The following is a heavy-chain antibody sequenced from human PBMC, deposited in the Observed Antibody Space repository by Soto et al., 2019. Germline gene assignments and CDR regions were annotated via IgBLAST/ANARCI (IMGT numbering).Heavy chain of an antibody. CDR1: GGSISSSSYY. D-gene: IGHD3-22*01. J-gene: IGHJ3*02. CDR2: IYYSGST. Sequence: SETLSLTCTVSGGSISSSSYYWGWIRQPPGKGLEWIGSIYYSGSTYYNPSLKSRVTISVDTSKNQFSLKLSSVTAADTAVYYCASLKETYYDDRSAGYAFDIWGQGTMVTVSS. V-gene: IGHV4-39*01. CDR3: ASLKETYYDDRSAGYAFDI.